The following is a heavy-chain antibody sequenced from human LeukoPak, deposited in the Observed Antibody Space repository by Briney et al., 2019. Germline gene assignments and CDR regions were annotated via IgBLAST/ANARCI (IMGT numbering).Heavy chain of an antibody. Sequence: PSETLSLTCTVSGGSISSGGYYWSWIRQHPGKGLEWIGYIYYSGSTYYNPSLKSRVTISVDTSKNQFSLKLSSVTAADTAVYHCARGGPSAGGDYWGQGTLVTVSS. CDR2: IYYSGST. V-gene: IGHV4-31*03. CDR1: GGSISSGGYY. J-gene: IGHJ4*02. CDR3: ARGGPSAGGDY.